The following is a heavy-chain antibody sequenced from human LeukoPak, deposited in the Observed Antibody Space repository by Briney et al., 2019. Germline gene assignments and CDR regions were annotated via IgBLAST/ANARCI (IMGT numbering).Heavy chain of an antibody. V-gene: IGHV4-34*01. Sequence: SETLSLTCAVYGGSFSGYYWSWLRQPPGKGLEWIGEINHSGSTNYNPSLKSRVTISVDTSKNQFSLKLSSVTAADTAVYYCARAVYYGSGSYYNSRYWGQGTLVTVSS. CDR1: GGSFSGYY. CDR3: ARAVYYGSGSYYNSRY. J-gene: IGHJ4*02. CDR2: INHSGST. D-gene: IGHD3-10*01.